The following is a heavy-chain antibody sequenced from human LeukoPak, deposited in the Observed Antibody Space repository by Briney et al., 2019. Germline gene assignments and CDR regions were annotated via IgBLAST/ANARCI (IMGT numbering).Heavy chain of an antibody. D-gene: IGHD2-2*03. J-gene: IGHJ5*02. CDR2: INPNSGGT. CDR1: GYTFTGYY. Sequence: ASVKVSCKASGYTFTGYYMHWVRQAPGQGLEWMGWINPNSGGTNYAQKFQGRVTMTRDTSISTAYMELSRLRSDDTAVYYCASVGYCSSISCSPYNWFDPWGQGTLVTVSS. V-gene: IGHV1-2*02. CDR3: ASVGYCSSISCSPYNWFDP.